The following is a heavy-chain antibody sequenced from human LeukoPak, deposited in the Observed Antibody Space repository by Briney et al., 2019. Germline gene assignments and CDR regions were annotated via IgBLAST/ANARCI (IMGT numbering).Heavy chain of an antibody. J-gene: IGHJ4*02. D-gene: IGHD3-16*01. CDR3: ARDWGKTVGFEY. Sequence: PGTSLRLSCAASGFTVSNNYMSWVRQAPGKGLEWVSVIYDSGTTFYADSVKGRFTISRDNSKNTLYLQMNSLRAEDTAVYYCARDWGKTVGFEYWGQGTLVTVSS. CDR1: GFTVSNNY. V-gene: IGHV3-53*01. CDR2: IYDSGTT.